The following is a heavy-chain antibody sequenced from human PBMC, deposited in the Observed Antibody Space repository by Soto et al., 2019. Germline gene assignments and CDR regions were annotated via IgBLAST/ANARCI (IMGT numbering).Heavy chain of an antibody. V-gene: IGHV4-39*01. CDR3: ARPFETRFDP. J-gene: IGHJ5*02. CDR1: GGSISSSSYY. CDR2: IYYSGST. D-gene: IGHD3-9*01. Sequence: PSETLSLTCTVSGGSISSSSYYWGWIRQPPGKGLEWIGSIYYSGSTYYNPSLKSRVTISVDTSKNQFSLKLSSVTAADTAVYYCARPFETRFDPWGQGTLVTVS.